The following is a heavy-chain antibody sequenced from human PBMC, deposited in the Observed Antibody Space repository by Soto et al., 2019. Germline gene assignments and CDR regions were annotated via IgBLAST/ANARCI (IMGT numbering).Heavy chain of an antibody. V-gene: IGHV3-23*01. CDR1: GSTFSSYA. CDR2: ISGSGGST. Sequence: PGGSLRLSCAASGSTFSSYAMSWVRQAPGKGLEWVSAISGSGGSTYYADSVKGRFTISRDNSKNTLYLQMNSLRAEDTAVYYCATKYYDFWSGYFGMDVWGQGTTVTVSS. CDR3: ATKYYDFWSGYFGMDV. J-gene: IGHJ6*02. D-gene: IGHD3-3*01.